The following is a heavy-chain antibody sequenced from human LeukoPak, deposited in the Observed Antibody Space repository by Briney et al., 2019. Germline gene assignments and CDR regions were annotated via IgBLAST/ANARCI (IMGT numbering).Heavy chain of an antibody. CDR1: GYSISIGYY. J-gene: IGHJ4*02. CDR2: IYHSGRT. D-gene: IGHD3-10*01. CDR3: ARDVWFGAGRTFDY. Sequence: NPSETLSLTCTVSGYSISIGYYWGWIRQPPGKGLEWIGSIYHSGRTHYNPSLKSRVTISVDTSKNQFSLKLTSVTVADTAVYYCARDVWFGAGRTFDYWGQGTLVTVSS. V-gene: IGHV4-38-2*02.